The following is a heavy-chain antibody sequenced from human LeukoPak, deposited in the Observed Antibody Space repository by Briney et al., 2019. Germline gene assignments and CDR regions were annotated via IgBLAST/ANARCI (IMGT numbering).Heavy chain of an antibody. V-gene: IGHV1-8*02. CDR3: ARDAETHTSDTAIPQD. D-gene: IGHD5-18*01. Sequence: ASVKVSCKASGYTFTSYGISWVRQAPGQGLEWMGWMNPNSGNTGYAQKFQGRVTMTRNTSISTAYMELSSLRSEDTAVYYCARDAETHTSDTAIPQDWGQGTLVTVSS. CDR2: MNPNSGNT. CDR1: GYTFTSYG. J-gene: IGHJ4*02.